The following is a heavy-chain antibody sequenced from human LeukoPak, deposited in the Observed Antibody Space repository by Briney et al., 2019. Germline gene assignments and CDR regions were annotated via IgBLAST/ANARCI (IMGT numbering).Heavy chain of an antibody. CDR3: ARDRSRRYFDY. V-gene: IGHV4-39*07. CDR2: IYYSGST. D-gene: IGHD2/OR15-2a*01. Sequence: PSETLSLTCTVSGGSISSYYWGWIRQPPGKGLEWIGSIYYSGSTYYNPSLKSRVTISVDTSKNQFSLKLSSVTAADTAVYYCARDRSRRYFDYWGQGTLVTVSS. J-gene: IGHJ4*02. CDR1: GGSISSYY.